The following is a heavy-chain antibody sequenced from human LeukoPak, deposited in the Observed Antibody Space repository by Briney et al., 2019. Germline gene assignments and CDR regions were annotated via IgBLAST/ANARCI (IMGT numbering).Heavy chain of an antibody. CDR3: ARGYCSGGSRYSYSRYGMDV. CDR2: IIPIFGTA. Sequence: SVKVSCKASGGTFSSYAISWVRQAPGQGLEWMGGIIPIFGTANYAQKFQGRVTITADESTSTAYMELSSLRSEDTAVYYCARGYCSGGSRYSYSRYGMDVWGQGTTVTVSS. V-gene: IGHV1-69*13. CDR1: GGTFSSYA. J-gene: IGHJ6*02. D-gene: IGHD2-15*01.